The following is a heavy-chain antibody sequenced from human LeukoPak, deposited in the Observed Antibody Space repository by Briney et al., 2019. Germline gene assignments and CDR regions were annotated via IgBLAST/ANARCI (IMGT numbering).Heavy chain of an antibody. V-gene: IGHV4-59*01. CDR2: VFYSGST. D-gene: IGHD1-26*01. CDR1: GGSISNYY. J-gene: IGHJ5*02. CDR3: AREGGSYYHWFDP. Sequence: PSETLSLTCTVSGGSISNYYWSWIRQPPGKGLEWIGNVFYSGSTNYNPSLKGRVTISLDTSKSQFSLRLTSATAADTAVYYCAREGGSYYHWFDPWGQGNLVTVSS.